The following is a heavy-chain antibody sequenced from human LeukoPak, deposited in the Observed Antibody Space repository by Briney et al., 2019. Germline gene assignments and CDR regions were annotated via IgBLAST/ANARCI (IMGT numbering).Heavy chain of an antibody. CDR2: ISSSGSTI. J-gene: IGHJ4*02. Sequence: PGGSLRLSCAASGFTFSDYYMSWIRQAPGKGLEWVSYISSSGSTIYYADSVKGRFTISRDNAKNSLYLQMNSLRAEDTAVYYCAKDQYRDYFRGADYWGQGTLVTVSS. D-gene: IGHD2/OR15-2a*01. CDR3: AKDQYRDYFRGADY. V-gene: IGHV3-11*01. CDR1: GFTFSDYY.